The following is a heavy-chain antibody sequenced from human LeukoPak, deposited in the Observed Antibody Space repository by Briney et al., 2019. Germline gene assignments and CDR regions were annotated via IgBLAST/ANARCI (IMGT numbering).Heavy chain of an antibody. J-gene: IGHJ4*02. Sequence: SGPTLVNPTQTLTLTCTFSGFSLSTSGVGVGWIRQPPGKALEWLALIYWDDDKRYSPSLKSRLTITKDTSKNQVVLTMTNMDPVDTATYYCAHRRYDSSGYYYLDFDYWGQGTLVTVSS. CDR1: GFSLSTSGVG. CDR2: IYWDDDK. D-gene: IGHD3-22*01. CDR3: AHRRYDSSGYYYLDFDY. V-gene: IGHV2-5*02.